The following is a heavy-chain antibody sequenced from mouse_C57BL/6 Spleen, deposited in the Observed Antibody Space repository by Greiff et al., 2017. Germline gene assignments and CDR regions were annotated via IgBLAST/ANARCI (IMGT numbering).Heavy chain of an antibody. CDR3: ARAPYGYAWFAY. D-gene: IGHD2-2*01. CDR1: GFTFSSYA. CDR2: ISDGGSYT. V-gene: IGHV5-4*03. Sequence: EVKLVESGGGLVKPGGSLKLSCAASGFTFSSYAMSWVRQTPEKRLEWVATISDGGSYTYYPDNVKGRFTISRDNAKNNLYLQMSHLKSEDTAMYYCARAPYGYAWFAYWGQGTLVTVSA. J-gene: IGHJ3*01.